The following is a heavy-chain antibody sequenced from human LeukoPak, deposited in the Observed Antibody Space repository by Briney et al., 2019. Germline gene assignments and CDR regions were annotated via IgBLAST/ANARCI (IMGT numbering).Heavy chain of an antibody. J-gene: IGHJ3*02. V-gene: IGHV3-9*01. Sequence: PGGSLRLSCAASGFIFDDYAIHWVRHTPGKGLEWVSGISWNSGSIGYADSVKGRFTISRDNAKNSLYLQMNSLRAEDTALYYCASPMTTDAFDIWGQGTMVTVSS. CDR1: GFIFDDYA. CDR2: ISWNSGSI. CDR3: ASPMTTDAFDI. D-gene: IGHD4-17*01.